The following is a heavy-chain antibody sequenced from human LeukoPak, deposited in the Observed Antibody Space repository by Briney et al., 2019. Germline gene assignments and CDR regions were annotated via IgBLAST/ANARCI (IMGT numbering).Heavy chain of an antibody. J-gene: IGHJ3*02. CDR2: ISSSGSTI. CDR3: ARRSQLSDAFDI. V-gene: IGHV3-48*03. CDR1: GFTFSSFE. Sequence: PGGSLRLSCAASGFTFSSFEMNWVRQAPGKGLEWVSYISSSGSTIYYADSVKGRFTISRDNAKNSLYLQMNSLRAEDTAVYYCARRSQLSDAFDIWGQGTMVTVSS.